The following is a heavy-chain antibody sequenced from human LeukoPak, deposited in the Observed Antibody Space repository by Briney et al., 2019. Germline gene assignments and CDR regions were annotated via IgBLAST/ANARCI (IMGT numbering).Heavy chain of an antibody. CDR1: GXAFSCYA. Sequence: QPGGPLRLSCAASGXAFSCYAMSWLRQPPGKGLEWFSTINDNSGNTSYAVSVRGRFTISRDNSKNTLYLQMNTLSGDDTATYYCAKPVSGGLPVTAAWFHPWGQGALVVVSS. D-gene: IGHD6-19*01. CDR2: INDNSGNT. CDR3: AKPVSGGLPVTAAWFHP. J-gene: IGHJ5*01. V-gene: IGHV3-23*01.